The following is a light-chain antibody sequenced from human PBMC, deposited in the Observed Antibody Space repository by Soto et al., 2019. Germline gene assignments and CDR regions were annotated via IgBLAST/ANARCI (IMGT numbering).Light chain of an antibody. CDR3: QQYGSSLWT. J-gene: IGKJ1*01. CDR1: QSVSSN. Sequence: EIVMTQSPATLSFSPVERATLSCRASQSVSSNLAWYQQKPGQAPRLLIYSSSSRASGIPDRFSGSGSGTDFTLTISRLEPEDFAVYYCQQYGSSLWTFGQGTKVDIK. V-gene: IGKV3-20*01. CDR2: SSS.